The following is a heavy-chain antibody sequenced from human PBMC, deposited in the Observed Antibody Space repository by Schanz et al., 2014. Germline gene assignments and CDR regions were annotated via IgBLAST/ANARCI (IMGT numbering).Heavy chain of an antibody. CDR1: GFTFRGHA. CDR2: TSTDGTKT. CDR3: ARGHFNAEDPGMVNYYYYGMDV. D-gene: IGHD5-18*01. Sequence: QVQLVESGGGVVQPGTSLRLSCAASGFTFRGHAMHWVRQAPGQGLEKVAVTSTDGTKTYYAASVRGRFTISRDNSKNTVYLQMNSLRSEDTAVYYCARGHFNAEDPGMVNYYYYGMDVWGQGTAVTVS. J-gene: IGHJ6*02. V-gene: IGHV3-30*04.